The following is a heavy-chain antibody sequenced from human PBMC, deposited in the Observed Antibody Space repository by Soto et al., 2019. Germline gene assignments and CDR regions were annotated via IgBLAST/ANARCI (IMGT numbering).Heavy chain of an antibody. CDR3: ARGEQWSFLDS. Sequence: EGQLVESGGGLIQPGGSLRLSCVASGFTVSSNYMSWVRQAPGKGLEWVSVIYSTGSTYNADSVKGRFTISRDNSKNTVYLQMNSLTAEDAAVYYCARGEQWSFLDSWGQGTLVTVSS. D-gene: IGHD6-19*01. CDR2: IYSTGST. CDR1: GFTVSSNY. J-gene: IGHJ4*02. V-gene: IGHV3-53*01.